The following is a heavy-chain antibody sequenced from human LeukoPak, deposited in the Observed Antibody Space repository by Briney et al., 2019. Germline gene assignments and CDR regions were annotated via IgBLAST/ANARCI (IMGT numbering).Heavy chain of an antibody. CDR3: AKTKKGYYDSSGYPDY. CDR2: IYSGTI. Sequence: GGSLRLSCTVSGFTVSSNSMSWVRQAPGKGLEWVSFIYSGTIHYSDSVKGRFTISRDNSKNTLYLQMNSLRAEDTAVYYCAKTKKGYYDSSGYPDYWGQGTLVTVSS. J-gene: IGHJ4*02. D-gene: IGHD3-22*01. CDR1: GFTVSSNS. V-gene: IGHV3-53*01.